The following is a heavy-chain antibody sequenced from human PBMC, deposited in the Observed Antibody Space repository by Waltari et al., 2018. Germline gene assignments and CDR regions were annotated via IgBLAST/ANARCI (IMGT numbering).Heavy chain of an antibody. V-gene: IGHV4-34*01. CDR1: VGSFSGYY. CDR2: INHSGST. D-gene: IGHD4-17*01. J-gene: IGHJ3*02. Sequence: QMQLQQWGAGLLKPSETLSLTCAVYVGSFSGYYWSWIRQPPGKGREWMGEINHSGSTKYNPSRKRRVTIAVDTSKNQFSLKVSSVTAADTAVYYCARPPPGDYGDTSGAFEIWGQGTMVTVYS. CDR3: ARPPPGDYGDTSGAFEI.